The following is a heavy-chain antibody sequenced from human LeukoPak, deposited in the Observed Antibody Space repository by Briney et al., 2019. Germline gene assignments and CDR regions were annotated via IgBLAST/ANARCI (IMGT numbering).Heavy chain of an antibody. V-gene: IGHV4-4*07. CDR2: IYTSGTT. J-gene: IGHJ4*02. CDR1: GDSIGSYY. D-gene: IGHD5-18*01. Sequence: SETLSLTCTVSGDSIGSYYWSWIRQPAGKGLEWIGHIYTSGTTKHNPSLKSRVTMSVDTSHNQFSLRLRLSSVTVADTAMYYCAREGGYSYGYDYWGQGTLVTVSS. CDR3: AREGGYSYGYDY.